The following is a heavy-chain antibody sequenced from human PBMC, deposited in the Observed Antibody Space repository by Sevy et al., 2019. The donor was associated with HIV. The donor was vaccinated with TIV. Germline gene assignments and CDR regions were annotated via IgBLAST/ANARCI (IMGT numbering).Heavy chain of an antibody. Sequence: GGSLRLSCAASGFSVSRNYMSWVRQAPGKGLEWVSVMYSGGSTYYADSVKGRFTISRDNSKNTLYLQMNSLRAEDTAVYYCARPCGGDCYSHRADAFDIWGQGTMVTVSS. D-gene: IGHD2-21*02. CDR3: ARPCGGDCYSHRADAFDI. CDR1: GFSVSRNY. V-gene: IGHV3-53*01. CDR2: MYSGGST. J-gene: IGHJ3*02.